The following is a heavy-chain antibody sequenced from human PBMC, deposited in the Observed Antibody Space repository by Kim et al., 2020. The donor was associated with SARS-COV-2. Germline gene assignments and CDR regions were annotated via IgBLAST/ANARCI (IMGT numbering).Heavy chain of an antibody. CDR3: AKTQVGVWFGAGYYGMDV. V-gene: IGHV3-30*02. D-gene: IGHD3-10*01. Sequence: KGRFTISRDNSKNTLYLQMNSLRAEDTAVYYCAKTQVGVWFGAGYYGMDVWGQGTTVTVSS. J-gene: IGHJ6*02.